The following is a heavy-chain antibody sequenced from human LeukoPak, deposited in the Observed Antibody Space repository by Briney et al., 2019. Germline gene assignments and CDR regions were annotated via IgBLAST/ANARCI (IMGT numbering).Heavy chain of an antibody. J-gene: IGHJ4*02. Sequence: PSETLSLTCTVSGGSISNNNYYWGWIRQPPGKGLEWIGEINHSGSTNYNPSLKSRVTISVDTSKNQFSLKLSSVTAADTAVYYCASGSRDGYNYASGFDYWGQGTLVTVSS. CDR1: GGSISNNNYY. D-gene: IGHD5-24*01. V-gene: IGHV4-39*07. CDR2: INHSGST. CDR3: ASGSRDGYNYASGFDY.